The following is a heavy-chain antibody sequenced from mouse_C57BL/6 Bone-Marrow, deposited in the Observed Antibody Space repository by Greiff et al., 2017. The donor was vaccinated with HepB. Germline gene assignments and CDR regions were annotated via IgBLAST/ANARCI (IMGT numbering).Heavy chain of an antibody. Sequence: VQLVESGAELVRPGASVKLSCKASGYTFTSYWMHWVKQRPGQGLEWIGEIDPSDSYTNYNQKFKGKSTLTVDKSSSTAYMQLSSLTSEDSAVYYCSLYWYFDVWGTGTTVTVSS. CDR3: SLYWYFDV. J-gene: IGHJ1*03. CDR2: IDPSDSYT. V-gene: IGHV1-69*01. CDR1: GYTFTSYW.